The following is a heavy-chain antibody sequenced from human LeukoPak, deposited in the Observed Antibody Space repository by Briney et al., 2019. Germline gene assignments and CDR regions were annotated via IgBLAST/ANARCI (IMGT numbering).Heavy chain of an antibody. V-gene: IGHV4-34*01. CDR3: ARLSVPMFGVVRNWFDP. J-gene: IGHJ5*02. CDR1: GGSLSDYY. CDR2: INHRGTT. Sequence: SETLSLTCAVYGGSLSDYYWSWIRQPPGKGLEWLGEINHRGTTKYNPFLMSRVAISLDTSNNQFSLRMNSVTAADTAVYYCARLSVPMFGVVRNWFDPWGQGTLVTVSS. D-gene: IGHD3-3*01.